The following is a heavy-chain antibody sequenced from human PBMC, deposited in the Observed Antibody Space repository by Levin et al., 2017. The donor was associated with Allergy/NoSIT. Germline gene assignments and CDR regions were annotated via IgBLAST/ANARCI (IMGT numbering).Heavy chain of an antibody. J-gene: IGHJ2*01. Sequence: SETLSLTCSVSGGSVSTGTYHWSWIRQSPGKGLEWIGYIHYSGAANYNPSVSTRATISLDRSKNQFSLNLRSVTAADTAVYYCASALSRDWAAGARHFDLWGRGTLVTVSS. V-gene: IGHV4-61*01. CDR3: ASALSRDWAAGARHFDL. D-gene: IGHD2-21*02. CDR1: GGSVSTGTYH. CDR2: IHYSGAA.